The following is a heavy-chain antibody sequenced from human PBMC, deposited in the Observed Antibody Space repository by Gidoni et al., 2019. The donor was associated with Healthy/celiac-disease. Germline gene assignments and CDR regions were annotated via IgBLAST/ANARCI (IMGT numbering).Heavy chain of an antibody. J-gene: IGHJ3*02. Sequence: QLQLQESGPGLVKPSETLSLTCTVSGGSISSSSYYWGWIRQPPGKGLEWIGSIYYSGSTYYNPSLKSRVTISGDTSKNQFSLKLSSGTAADTAVYYCARRQVTTVTAFDIWGQGTMVTVSS. CDR3: ARRQVTTVTAFDI. D-gene: IGHD4-17*01. CDR1: GGSISSSSYY. V-gene: IGHV4-39*01. CDR2: IYYSGST.